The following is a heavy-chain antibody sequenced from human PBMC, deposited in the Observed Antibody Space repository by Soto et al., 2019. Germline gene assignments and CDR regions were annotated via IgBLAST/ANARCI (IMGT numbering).Heavy chain of an antibody. D-gene: IGHD6-19*01. CDR2: ISWDGGST. J-gene: IGHJ4*02. V-gene: IGHV3-43*01. Sequence: GGSLRLSCAASGFTFDDYTMHWVRQAPGKGLEWVSLISWDGGSTYYADSVKGRFTISRDNSKNSLYLQMNSLRTEDTALYYCAKGTPYSSGWMVDYWGQGTLVTVSS. CDR1: GFTFDDYT. CDR3: AKGTPYSSGWMVDY.